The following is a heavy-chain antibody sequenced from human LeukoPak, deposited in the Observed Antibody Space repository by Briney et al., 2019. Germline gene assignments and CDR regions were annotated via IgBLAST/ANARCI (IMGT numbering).Heavy chain of an antibody. V-gene: IGHV4-61*02. CDR3: ARWSGSVTARNYYYYMDV. Sequence: SQTLSLTCTVSGGSVRRGNYYWTWIRQPAGSGLEWIGRIYTSGTTDYNPSLRTRVTISVDASRNQFSLNLSSVTAADTAVYYCARWSGSVTARNYYYYMDVWGEGTTVTVSS. CDR1: GGSVRRGNYY. CDR2: IYTSGTT. D-gene: IGHD6-6*01. J-gene: IGHJ6*03.